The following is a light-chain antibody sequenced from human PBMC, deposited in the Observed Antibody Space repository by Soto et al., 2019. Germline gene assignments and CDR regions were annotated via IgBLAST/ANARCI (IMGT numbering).Light chain of an antibody. J-gene: IGKJ1*01. Sequence: EIVMTQSPATLSVSPVERATLSCRASQSVNSHLAWYQQKPGQAPRLLIYGASTRATGIPARFSGSGSGTEFTLTISSLQSEDFAVYYCQHYDNWPPWTFGQGTKVEI. CDR2: GAS. CDR3: QHYDNWPPWT. CDR1: QSVNSH. V-gene: IGKV3-15*01.